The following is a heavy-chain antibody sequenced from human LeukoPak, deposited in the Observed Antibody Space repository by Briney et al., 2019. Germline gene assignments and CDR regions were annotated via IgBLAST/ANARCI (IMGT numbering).Heavy chain of an antibody. Sequence: PSETLSLTCTVSSGFISSFSWNWIRQPAGKGLEWIGRIYASGSTNYNPSLKSRVTMSVDTSENHFSLRMTSVTAADTAIYYCARDYYDSSGHYPFHYWGQGTLVTVSS. D-gene: IGHD3-22*01. CDR2: IYASGST. J-gene: IGHJ4*02. CDR1: SGFISSFS. CDR3: ARDYYDSSGHYPFHY. V-gene: IGHV4-4*07.